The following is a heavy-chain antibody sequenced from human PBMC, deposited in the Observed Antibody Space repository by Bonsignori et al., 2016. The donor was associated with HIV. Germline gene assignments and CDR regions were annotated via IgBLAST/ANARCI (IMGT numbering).Heavy chain of an antibody. D-gene: IGHD5-24*01. V-gene: IGHV1-69-2*01. CDR2: VDPEDGET. Sequence: WVRQAPGQGLEWMGLVDPEDGETIYAEKFQGRVTITADTSTDTAYMELSSLRSEDTAVYYCATREMATTNAFDIWGQGTMVTVSS. CDR3: ATREMATTNAFDI. J-gene: IGHJ3*02.